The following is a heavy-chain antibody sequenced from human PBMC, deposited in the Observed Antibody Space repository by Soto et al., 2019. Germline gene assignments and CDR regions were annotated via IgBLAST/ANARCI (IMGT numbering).Heavy chain of an antibody. CDR2: FDPEDGET. D-gene: IGHD3-3*01. V-gene: IGHV1-24*01. Sequence: ASVKVSCKVSGYTLTELSMHWVRQAPGKGLEWMGGFDPEDGETIYAQKFQGRVTMTEDTSTDTAYMEPSSLRSEDTAVYYCATISPYELRFLEWFDTDWGQGTLHTVSS. CDR1: GYTLTELS. J-gene: IGHJ4*02. CDR3: ATISPYELRFLEWFDTD.